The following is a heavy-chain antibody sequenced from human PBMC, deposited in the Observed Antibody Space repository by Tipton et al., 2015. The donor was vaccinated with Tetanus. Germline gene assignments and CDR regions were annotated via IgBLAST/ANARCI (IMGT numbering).Heavy chain of an antibody. J-gene: IGHJ2*01. V-gene: IGHV3-11*01. CDR3: ARVWGRGQLVTKPNWYFDL. D-gene: IGHD6-6*01. CDR1: GFSVSNNY. Sequence: SLRLSCAASGFSVSNNYMSWIRQAPGKGLEWVSYISSSGSTIYYADSVKGRFTISRDNAKNSLSLQVNSLRAEDTAVYYCARVWGRGQLVTKPNWYFDLWGRGTLVTVSS. CDR2: ISSSGSTI.